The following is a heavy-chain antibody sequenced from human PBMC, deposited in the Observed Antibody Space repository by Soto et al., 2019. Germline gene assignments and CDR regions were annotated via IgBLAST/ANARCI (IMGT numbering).Heavy chain of an antibody. CDR2: IYYSGNT. CDR3: ARGGREIILGYYAMDV. CDR1: GGSISTYS. Sequence: QVQLQESGPGLVKPSETLSLTCTVSGGSISTYSWSWIRQPPGRGLEWIGYIYYSGNTNYTPSLKSRISISADTSKHQFSLRLSSVTAADTAGYYCARGGREIILGYYAMDVWGQGTTVTVSS. D-gene: IGHD3-10*01. V-gene: IGHV4-59*01. J-gene: IGHJ6*02.